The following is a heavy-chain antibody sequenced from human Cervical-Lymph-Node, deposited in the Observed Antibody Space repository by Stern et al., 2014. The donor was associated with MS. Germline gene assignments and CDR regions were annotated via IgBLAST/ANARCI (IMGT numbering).Heavy chain of an antibody. Sequence: QVQLVQSGAEVKKPGASVKVSCKASGYTFTSYAIHWVRQVPGQRPEWMGWINTDKGSTKYSQMFQGRVTMTRDTSASTVYMEVNTLRFEDTAVYFCARGGYFDSTAYYNYWGQGTQVTVSS. J-gene: IGHJ4*02. D-gene: IGHD3-22*01. V-gene: IGHV1-3*04. CDR1: GYTFTSYA. CDR3: ARGGYFDSTAYYNY. CDR2: INTDKGST.